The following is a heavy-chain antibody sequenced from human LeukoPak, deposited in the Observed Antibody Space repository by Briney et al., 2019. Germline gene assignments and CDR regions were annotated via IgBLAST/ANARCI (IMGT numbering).Heavy chain of an antibody. CDR3: AKSAVGATMFDY. J-gene: IGHJ4*02. Sequence: GGSLRLSCAASGFTFSSYGMHWVRQAPGKGLEWVAVIWYDGSNKYYADSVKGRFTISRDNSKNALYLQMSSLRAEDTAIYYCAKSAVGATMFDYWGQGTLVTVSS. CDR1: GFTFSSYG. D-gene: IGHD1-26*01. CDR2: IWYDGSNK. V-gene: IGHV3-33*06.